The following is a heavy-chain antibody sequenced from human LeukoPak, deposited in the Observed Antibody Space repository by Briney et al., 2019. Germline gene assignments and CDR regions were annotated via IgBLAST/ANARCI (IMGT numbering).Heavy chain of an antibody. CDR2: ISYDGSNK. CDR3: ARDANLVGATIFYY. J-gene: IGHJ4*02. V-gene: IGHV3-30*01. D-gene: IGHD1-26*01. CDR1: GFTFRSYA. Sequence: PGGSLRLSCAASGFTFRSYAMHWVRQAPGKGLEWVADISYDGSNKYYADSVKGRFTISRDNSKNTLYLQMNSLRAEDTAVYYCARDANLVGATIFYYWGQGTLVTVSS.